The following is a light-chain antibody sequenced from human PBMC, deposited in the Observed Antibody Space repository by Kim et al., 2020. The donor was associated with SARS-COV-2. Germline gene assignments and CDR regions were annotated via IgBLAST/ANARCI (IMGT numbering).Light chain of an antibody. J-gene: IGLJ2*01. V-gene: IGLV1-40*01. CDR3: QSYDSSLSGPVV. CDR1: SSNIGAGYD. Sequence: VTISCTGSSSNIGAGYDVHWYQQLPGTDPKLLIYGNSNRPSGVPDRFSGSKSGTSASLAITGLQAEDEADYYCQSYDSSLSGPVVFGGGTQLTVL. CDR2: GNS.